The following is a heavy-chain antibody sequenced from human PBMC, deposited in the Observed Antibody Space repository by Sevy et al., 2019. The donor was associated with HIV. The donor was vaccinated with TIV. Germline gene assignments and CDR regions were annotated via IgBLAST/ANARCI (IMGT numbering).Heavy chain of an antibody. D-gene: IGHD2-8*01. J-gene: IGHJ5*02. CDR3: TGNGGAFDNGFDP. CDR1: GFTFSSYD. Sequence: GGSLRLSCTASGFTFSSYDMNWVRQAPGKGLEWVSKISSSGSSRYYADSVKGRFTISRDNAKNSLNLQMNSLKAEDTAVYYCTGNGGAFDNGFDPRGQGTLVTVSS. V-gene: IGHV3-48*03. CDR2: ISSSGSSR.